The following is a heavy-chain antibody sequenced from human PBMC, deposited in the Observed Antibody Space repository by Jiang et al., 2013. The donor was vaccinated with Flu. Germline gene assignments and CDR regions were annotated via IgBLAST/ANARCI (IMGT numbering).Heavy chain of an antibody. D-gene: IGHD5-18*01. V-gene: IGHV6-1*01. CDR3: ARAEDTAISY. CDR1: GDSVSSNSAT. CDR2: TYYRSRWYY. Sequence: QTLSLTCAVSGDSVSSNSATWNWIRQSPSRGLEWLGRTYYRSRWYYNYAVSVKSRISINPDTSRNQISLQLNSVTPEDTAIYYCARAEDTAISYWGQGALVTVSS. J-gene: IGHJ4*02.